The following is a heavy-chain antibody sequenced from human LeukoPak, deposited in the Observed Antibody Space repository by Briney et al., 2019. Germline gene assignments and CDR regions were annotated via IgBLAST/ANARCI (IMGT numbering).Heavy chain of an antibody. D-gene: IGHD2-21*02. V-gene: IGHV4-30-4*07. CDR2: IYYSGST. CDR1: GGSISSGGYS. Sequence: SQTLSLTCAVSGGSISSGGYSWSWLRQPPGKGLEWIGYIYYSGSTYYNPSLKSRVTISVDTSKNQFSLKLSSVTAADTAVYYCARVMTATRPPNWYFDLWGRGTLVTVSS. CDR3: ARVMTATRPPNWYFDL. J-gene: IGHJ2*01.